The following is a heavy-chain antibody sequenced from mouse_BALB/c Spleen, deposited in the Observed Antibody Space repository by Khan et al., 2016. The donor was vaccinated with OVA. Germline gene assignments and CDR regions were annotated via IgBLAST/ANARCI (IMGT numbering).Heavy chain of an antibody. CDR2: ISSGGGST. Sequence: EVELVESGGGLVKPGGSLKLSCAASGFAFSSYDMSWVRQTPEKRLEWVAYISSGGGSTYYPDTVKGRLTISRDNAQNTLYLQMSSLKSEDTAMDYCASSSTMTLYAMDYWGQGTSVTVSS. J-gene: IGHJ4*01. CDR3: ASSSTMTLYAMDY. CDR1: GFAFSSYD. D-gene: IGHD2-4*01. V-gene: IGHV5-12-1*01.